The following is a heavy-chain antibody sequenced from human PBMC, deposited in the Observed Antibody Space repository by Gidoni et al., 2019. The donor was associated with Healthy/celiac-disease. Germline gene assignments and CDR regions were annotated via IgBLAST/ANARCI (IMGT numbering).Heavy chain of an antibody. CDR3: ARGRHYYDSSGYPHNWYFDL. CDR2: IYYSGST. V-gene: IGHV4-31*01. CDR1: GGSISSGGYY. D-gene: IGHD3-22*01. Sequence: QVQLQESGPGLVKPSQTLSLTCPVSGGSISSGGYYWSWIRQHPGKGLEWIGYIYYSGSTYYNPSLKSLVTISVDTSKNQFSLKLRSVTAADTAVYYCARGRHYYDSSGYPHNWYFDLWGRGTLVTVSS. J-gene: IGHJ2*01.